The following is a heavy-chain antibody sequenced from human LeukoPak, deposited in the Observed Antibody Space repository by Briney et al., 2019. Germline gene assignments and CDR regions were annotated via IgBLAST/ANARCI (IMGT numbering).Heavy chain of an antibody. CDR1: GFTFTNAW. D-gene: IGHD2-21*02. V-gene: IGHV3-15*01. CDR2: IISKTDGGTT. Sequence: PGGSLRLSCAASGFTFTNAWMSWVRQAPGKGLEWVSRIISKTDGGTTDYAAPVKGRFTISRDDSRNTLYLQMNSLKTEDTAVYYCTTLVVVTAADYWGQGTLVTVSS. CDR3: TTLVVVTAADY. J-gene: IGHJ4*02.